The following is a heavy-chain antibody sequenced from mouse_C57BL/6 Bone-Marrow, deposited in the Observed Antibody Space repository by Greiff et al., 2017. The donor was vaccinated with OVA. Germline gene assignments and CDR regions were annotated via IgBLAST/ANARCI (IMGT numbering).Heavy chain of an antibody. J-gene: IGHJ3*01. D-gene: IGHD2-14*01. CDR1: GYTFTSYT. Sequence: LVESGAELARPGASVKMSCKASGYTFTSYTMHWVKQRPGQGLEWIGYINPSSGYTKYNQKFKDKATLTADKSSSTAYMQLSSLTSEDSAVYYCARSGGIWFAYWGQGTLVTVSA. CDR3: ARSGGIWFAY. V-gene: IGHV1-4*01. CDR2: INPSSGYT.